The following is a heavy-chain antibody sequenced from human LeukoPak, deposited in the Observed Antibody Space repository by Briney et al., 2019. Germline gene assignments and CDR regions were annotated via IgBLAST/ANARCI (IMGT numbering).Heavy chain of an antibody. Sequence: GGSLRLSCAASGFTFSAYCMNWVRQAPGKGLEWISYIGVDGGNTNYADSVKGRFSISGAKAKNLLYLQMNSLRVEATAVYYCVRDYKYDIDDWGKGTMVTVSS. V-gene: IGHV3-48*01. CDR3: VRDYKYDIDD. CDR1: GFTFSAYC. J-gene: IGHJ4*02. CDR2: IGVDGGNT. D-gene: IGHD5-24*01.